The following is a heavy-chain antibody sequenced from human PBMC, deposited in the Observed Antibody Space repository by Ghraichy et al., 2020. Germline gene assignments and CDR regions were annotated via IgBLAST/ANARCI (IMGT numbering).Heavy chain of an antibody. D-gene: IGHD5-12*01. CDR1: GFTFSDYS. J-gene: IGHJ4*02. Sequence: GGSLRLSCAASGFTFSDYSMNWVREALGKGTEWISYISSSGSTISDADSVKGRFTTSRDNARNSLYLQMNSLRVEDTYVYYCARRGQVAGWLRSRDYWGQGTLFTVSS. CDR2: ISSSGSTI. CDR3: ARRGQVAGWLRSRDY. V-gene: IGHV3-48*04.